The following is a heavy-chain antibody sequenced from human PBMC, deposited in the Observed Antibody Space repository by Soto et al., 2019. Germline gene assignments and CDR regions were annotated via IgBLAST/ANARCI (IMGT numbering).Heavy chain of an antibody. Sequence: SVKVSCKASGGTFSSYAISWVRQAPGQGLEWMGGIIPIFGTANYAQKFQGRVTITADKSTSTAYMELSSLRSEDTAVYYCARSMDSYYYYGMDVWGQGTTVTVSS. CDR3: ARSMDSYYYYGMDV. D-gene: IGHD3-10*01. J-gene: IGHJ6*02. CDR2: IIPIFGTA. CDR1: GGTFSSYA. V-gene: IGHV1-69*06.